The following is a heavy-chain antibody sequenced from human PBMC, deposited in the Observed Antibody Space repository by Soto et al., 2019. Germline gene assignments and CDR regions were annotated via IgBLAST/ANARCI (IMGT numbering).Heavy chain of an antibody. J-gene: IGHJ4*02. Sequence: GESLKISCKGSGYSFTSYWIGWVRQMPGKGLEWMGLIYPGDSDTRYSPPFQGQVTISADKSITTAYLQWSSLKASDTAMYYCARGYDSNGYLDSWGQGAPVTASS. V-gene: IGHV5-51*01. CDR2: IYPGDSDT. CDR1: GYSFTSYW. D-gene: IGHD3-22*01. CDR3: ARGYDSNGYLDS.